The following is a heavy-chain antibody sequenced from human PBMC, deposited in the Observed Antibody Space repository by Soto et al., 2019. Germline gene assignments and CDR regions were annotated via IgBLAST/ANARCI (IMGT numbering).Heavy chain of an antibody. CDR1: GGSVRDGSYY. V-gene: IGHV4-61*01. CDR3: AGYDWNYYFDP. D-gene: IGHD1-7*01. J-gene: IGHJ5*02. Sequence: SETLSLTCTVSGGSVRDGSYYWAWLRQPPGKGLEWIGHIYHSGSTIYNPSLKSRVTISIDTSKSQFSLNLNSMTAADTAVYYCAGYDWNYYFDPWGQGTLVTVSS. CDR2: IYHSGST.